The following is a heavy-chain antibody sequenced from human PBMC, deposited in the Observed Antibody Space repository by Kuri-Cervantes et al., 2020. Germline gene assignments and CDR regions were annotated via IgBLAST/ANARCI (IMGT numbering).Heavy chain of an antibody. V-gene: IGHV6-1*01. D-gene: IGHD3-9*01. J-gene: IGHJ6*02. Sequence: SQTLSLTCAISGDSVSSNSAAWSWIRQSPSRGLEWLGRTYYRSKWHNDYAVSVKSRITINPDTSKNQFSLQLNSVTPEDTAVYYCARDHRNVLRYFDWLPRLRGYYGMDVWGQGTTVNVSS. CDR3: ARDHRNVLRYFDWLPRLRGYYGMDV. CDR2: TYYRSKWHN. CDR1: GDSVSSNSAA.